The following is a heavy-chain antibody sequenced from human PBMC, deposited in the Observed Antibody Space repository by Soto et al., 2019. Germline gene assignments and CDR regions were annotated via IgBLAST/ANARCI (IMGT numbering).Heavy chain of an antibody. V-gene: IGHV3-30-3*01. CDR1: GFTFSSYA. J-gene: IGHJ6*02. CDR2: ISYDGSNK. Sequence: QVQLVESGGGVVQPGRSLRLSCAASGFTFSSYAMHWVRQAPGKGLEWVAVISYDGSNKYYADSVKGRFTISRDNSKNTLYLQMNSLRAEDTAVYYCERDSTYCSSTSCYTYYYYGMDVWGQGTTVTVSS. CDR3: ERDSTYCSSTSCYTYYYYGMDV. D-gene: IGHD2-2*02.